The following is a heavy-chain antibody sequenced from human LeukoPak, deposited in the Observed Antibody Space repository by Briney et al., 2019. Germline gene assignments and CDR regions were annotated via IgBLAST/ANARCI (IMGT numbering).Heavy chain of an antibody. J-gene: IGHJ5*02. Sequence: GGSLRLSCAGSGFTASSNYMSWVRQAPGKGLEWVSVIYSGGGTYYADSVKGRFTISRDNSKNTLYLQMNSLRAEDTAVYYCARGITPNWSDPWGQGTLVTVSS. CDR3: ARGITPNWSDP. CDR1: GFTASSNY. CDR2: IYSGGGT. V-gene: IGHV3-53*01. D-gene: IGHD2-15*01.